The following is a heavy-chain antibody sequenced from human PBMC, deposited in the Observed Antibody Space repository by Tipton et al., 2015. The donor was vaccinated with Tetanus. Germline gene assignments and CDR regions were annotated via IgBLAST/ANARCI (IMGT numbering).Heavy chain of an antibody. J-gene: IGHJ4*02. Sequence: TLSLTCTVFGGSISSSGYYWSWIRQHPGKGLEWIGDIYYSGSTYYNPSLKSRVTISVDTSKNQFSLKLNSVTAADTAVYYCARDQARGARGWNYFDYWGQGTLVTVSS. CDR1: GGSISSSGYY. CDR3: ARDQARGARGWNYFDY. CDR2: IYYSGST. V-gene: IGHV4-31*03. D-gene: IGHD1-26*01.